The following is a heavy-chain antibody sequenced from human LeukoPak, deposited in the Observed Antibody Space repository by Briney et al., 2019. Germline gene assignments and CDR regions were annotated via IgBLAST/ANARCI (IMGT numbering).Heavy chain of an antibody. Sequence: SETLSLTCTVSGGSISTYYWSWIRQPPGRGLEWIGYIYYSGYTNYNPSLKSRVTISLDTSKNHFSLKLSSVTAADTAVYYCARTTEDCNSASCYQYCFDPWGQGTLVTVSS. J-gene: IGHJ5*02. CDR3: ARTTEDCNSASCYQYCFDP. CDR1: GGSISTYY. CDR2: IYYSGYT. V-gene: IGHV4-59*01. D-gene: IGHD2-2*01.